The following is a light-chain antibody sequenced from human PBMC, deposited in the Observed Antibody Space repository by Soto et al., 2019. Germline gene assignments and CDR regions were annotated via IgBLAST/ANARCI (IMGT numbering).Light chain of an antibody. J-gene: IGKJ3*01. CDR2: AAS. V-gene: IGKV1-39*01. CDR1: QSISNF. CDR3: QQSHNTPPFT. Sequence: DIQMTQSPSSLSASVGDRVTITCRASQSISNFLNWYQQKPGKAPKLLIYAASSLQSGVPSRFSGSGSGTDFTLTISSLQPEDFATYYCQQSHNTPPFTFAPGTKVDIK.